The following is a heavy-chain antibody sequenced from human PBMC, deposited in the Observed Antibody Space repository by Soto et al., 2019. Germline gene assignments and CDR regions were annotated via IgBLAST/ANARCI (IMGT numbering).Heavy chain of an antibody. Sequence: GGSLRLSCAASGFTFSSYEMNWVRQAPGKGLEWVSYISSSGSTIYYADSVKGRFTISRDNAKNSLYLQMNSLRAEDTAVYYCARDRRSSWSDNWFDPWGQGTLVTVSS. V-gene: IGHV3-48*03. CDR3: ARDRRSSWSDNWFDP. CDR1: GFTFSSYE. J-gene: IGHJ5*02. D-gene: IGHD6-13*01. CDR2: ISSSGSTI.